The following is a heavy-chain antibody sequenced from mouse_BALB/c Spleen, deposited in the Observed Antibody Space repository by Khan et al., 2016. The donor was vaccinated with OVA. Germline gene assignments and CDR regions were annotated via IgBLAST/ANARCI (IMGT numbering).Heavy chain of an antibody. CDR3: ATLYGDEAY. D-gene: IGHD2-13*01. J-gene: IGHJ3*01. V-gene: IGHV2-9*02. Sequence: QVQLKASGPGLVAPSQSLSITCTVSGFSLTNYGVHWLRQPPGKGLEWLGLIWAGGSTNYNSALMSRLSISKDNSKGQVFLKMNSLQTGDTAVSYCATLYGDEAYWGQGTLVTVSA. CDR2: IWAGGST. CDR1: GFSLTNYG.